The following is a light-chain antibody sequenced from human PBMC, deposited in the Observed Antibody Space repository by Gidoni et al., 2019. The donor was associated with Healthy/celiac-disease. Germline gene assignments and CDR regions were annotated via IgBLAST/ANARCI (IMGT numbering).Light chain of an antibody. J-gene: IGLJ2*01. CDR2: KDS. Sequence: SYELTQPPSVSVSPGQTARITCSGDALPQQYAYWYQQKPGQAPVRVIYKDSERPSGIPERFSGSSSGTTVTLTISGVQAEDEADYYCQSADSSGTYPVVFGGGTKLTVL. CDR1: ALPQQY. CDR3: QSADSSGTYPVV. V-gene: IGLV3-25*03.